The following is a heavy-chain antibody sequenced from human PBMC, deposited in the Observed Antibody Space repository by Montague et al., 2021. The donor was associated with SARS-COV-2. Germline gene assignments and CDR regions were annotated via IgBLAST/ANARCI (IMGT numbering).Heavy chain of an antibody. CDR3: AHRRPNFDRWWFDP. V-gene: IGHV2-5*02. CDR1: GFSLSTSGVG. CDR2: IYWDDDK. D-gene: IGHD4-23*01. J-gene: IGHJ5*02. Sequence: PALVKPTQTLTLTCTFSGFSLSTSGVGVGWIRQPPGKALEWLALIYWDDDKRYSPSLKSRLTITKDTSKNQVVLTMTNMDPVDTATYYCAHRRPNFDRWWFDPWGQGTLVTVSS.